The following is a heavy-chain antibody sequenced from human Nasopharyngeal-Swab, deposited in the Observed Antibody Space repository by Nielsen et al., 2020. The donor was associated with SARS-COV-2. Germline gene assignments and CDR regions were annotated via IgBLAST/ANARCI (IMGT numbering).Heavy chain of an antibody. CDR2: IAQDGSES. V-gene: IGHV3-7*01. CDR3: ATNWDYRFDY. Sequence: GESLKISCAASGFTFSSHAMSWVRQAPGKGLEWVANIAQDGSESHYVDSVKGRFTISRDNAWNSLYLQMNSLRAEDTAVYYCATNWDYRFDYWGQGTLVTVSS. D-gene: IGHD1-7*01. J-gene: IGHJ4*02. CDR1: GFTFSSHA.